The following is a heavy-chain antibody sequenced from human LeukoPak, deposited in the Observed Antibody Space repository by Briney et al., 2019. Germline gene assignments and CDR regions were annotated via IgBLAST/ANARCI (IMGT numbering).Heavy chain of an antibody. J-gene: IGHJ4*02. CDR1: GYSISSGYY. CDR3: ARGRGYYDSSGYYGN. Sequence: KASETLSLTCTVSGYSISSGYYWGWIRQPPGKGLEWIGSIYHSGSTYYNPSLKSRVTISVDTSKNQFSLKLSSVTAADTAVYYCARGRGYYDSSGYYGNWGQGTLVTVSP. D-gene: IGHD3-22*01. CDR2: IYHSGST. V-gene: IGHV4-38-2*02.